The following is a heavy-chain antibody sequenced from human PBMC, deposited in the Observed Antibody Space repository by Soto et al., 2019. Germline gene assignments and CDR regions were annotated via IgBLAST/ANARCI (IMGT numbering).Heavy chain of an antibody. D-gene: IGHD6-6*01. CDR1: GYTFTNYA. CDR2: VNTYNGNP. V-gene: IGHV1-18*01. J-gene: IGHJ4*02. CDR3: ARDTQYSTDWQRFDS. Sequence: AQLVQSGVEVKKPGASVKVSCKASGYTFTNYAISWVRQAPGRGLEWMGWVNTYNGNPNYAQIFQGRVTMTTDTSTGTAYMELRSLKSDDSAVYYCARDTQYSTDWQRFDSWGQGTLVTVSS.